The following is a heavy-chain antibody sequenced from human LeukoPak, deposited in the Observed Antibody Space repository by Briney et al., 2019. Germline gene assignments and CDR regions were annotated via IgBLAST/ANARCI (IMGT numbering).Heavy chain of an antibody. Sequence: GGSLRLSCAASGFSVSSNFMTWVRQAPGKGLEWLSVIFSGGSTYYADSVKGRFTISRDNSKNTLYLQMSSLRAEDAAVYFCARGRRWDLLVSLIDASDIWGQGTMVTVSS. CDR3: ARGRRWDLLVSLIDASDI. CDR2: IFSGGST. J-gene: IGHJ3*02. V-gene: IGHV3-53*01. D-gene: IGHD4-23*01. CDR1: GFSVSSNF.